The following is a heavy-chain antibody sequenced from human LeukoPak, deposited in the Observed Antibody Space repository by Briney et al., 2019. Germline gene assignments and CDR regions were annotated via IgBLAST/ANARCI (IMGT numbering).Heavy chain of an antibody. CDR2: FYSGGST. J-gene: IGHJ4*02. CDR1: GFTFSSNY. D-gene: IGHD5-18*01. V-gene: IGHV3-53*01. CDR3: ARSILQRGYSYGFVEYFDY. Sequence: PGGSLRLSCAASGFTFSSNYMNWVRQAPGKGLEWVSVFYSGGSTYYADSVKGRFTISRDSSKNTLYLQMNSLRAEDTAVYYCARSILQRGYSYGFVEYFDYWGQGTLVTVSS.